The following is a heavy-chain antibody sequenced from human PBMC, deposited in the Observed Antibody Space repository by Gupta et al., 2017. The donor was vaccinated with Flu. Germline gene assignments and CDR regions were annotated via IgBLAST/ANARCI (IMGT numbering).Heavy chain of an antibody. CDR3: AKDRSYTWSFDY. V-gene: IGHV3-30*18. D-gene: IGHD3-10*01. Sequence: QVHLAESGGGVVHPGRSLRLSCAAFGFSLRTSGMHWVRQAPGKGLQWLAVMSSNGKDRVYTDSVKGRFTISRDTSTNTVFLQMDRLRPEDTALYYCAKDRSYTWSFDYWGQGALVTVSS. CDR2: MSSNGKDR. CDR1: GFSLRTSG. J-gene: IGHJ4*02.